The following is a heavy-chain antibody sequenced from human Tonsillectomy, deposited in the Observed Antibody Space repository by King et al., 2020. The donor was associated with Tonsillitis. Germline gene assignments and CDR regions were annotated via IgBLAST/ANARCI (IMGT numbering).Heavy chain of an antibody. D-gene: IGHD1-1*01. CDR1: GFTFSGYS. J-gene: IGHJ4*02. Sequence: VQLVESGGGLVKPGGSLRLSCAASGFTFSGYSMNWVRQAPGKGLEGVSSMGTSSRYIYYADSVKGRFTISRDNAKNSLYLQMNSLRAEDTAVYYCAKGDNWNDGWGANWGQGTLVIVSS. CDR3: AKGDNWNDGWGAN. CDR2: MGTSSRYI. V-gene: IGHV3-21*01.